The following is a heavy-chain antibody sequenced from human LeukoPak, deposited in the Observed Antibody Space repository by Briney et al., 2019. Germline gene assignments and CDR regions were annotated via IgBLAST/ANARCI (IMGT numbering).Heavy chain of an antibody. CDR2: IIPIFGTA. D-gene: IGHD3-10*01. J-gene: IGHJ6*02. Sequence: GSSVTVSCKASGGTFSSYAISWVRQAPGQGLEWMGGIIPIFGTANYAQKFQGRVTITADESTSTAYMELSSLRAEDTAVYYCARETGSGYGMDVWGQGTTVTVSS. CDR1: GGTFSSYA. V-gene: IGHV1-69*01. CDR3: ARETGSGYGMDV.